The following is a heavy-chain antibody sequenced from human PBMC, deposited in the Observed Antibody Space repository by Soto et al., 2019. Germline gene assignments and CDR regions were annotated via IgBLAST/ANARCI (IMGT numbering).Heavy chain of an antibody. J-gene: IGHJ4*02. CDR3: ARSGFPGMAAY. V-gene: IGHV1-69*12. CDR2: IIPIFGTA. Sequence: QVQLVQSGAEVKKPGSSVKVSCKASGGTFSSYAISWVRQAPGQGLEWMGGIIPIFGTANYAQKFQGRVTITADESTGTAYMGLSSLRSEDTAVYYCARSGFPGMAAYWGQGTLVTVSS. CDR1: GGTFSSYA. D-gene: IGHD6-13*01.